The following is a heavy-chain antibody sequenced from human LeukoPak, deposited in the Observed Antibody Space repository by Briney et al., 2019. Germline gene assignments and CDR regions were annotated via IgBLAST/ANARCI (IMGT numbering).Heavy chain of an antibody. Sequence: ASVKVSCKASGYTFIDYYMHWVRQAPGQGLEWMGWIIPNSGDTNYAQKFQGRVTMTRDTSISTAYMELSRLRSDDTAVYYCAKDPFDQMLPENWFDPWGQGTLVTVSS. V-gene: IGHV1-2*02. J-gene: IGHJ5*02. CDR1: GYTFIDYY. CDR3: AKDPFDQMLPENWFDP. CDR2: IIPNSGDT. D-gene: IGHD2-2*01.